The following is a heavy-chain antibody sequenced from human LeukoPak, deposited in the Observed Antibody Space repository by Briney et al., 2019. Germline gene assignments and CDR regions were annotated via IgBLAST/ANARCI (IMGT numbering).Heavy chain of an antibody. D-gene: IGHD5-12*01. V-gene: IGHV3-74*01. CDR2: INSDGSST. J-gene: IGHJ4*02. CDR1: GFTFSSYW. Sequence: GGSLRLSCAASGFTFSSYWMHWVRQAPGKGLVWVSRINSDGSSTSYADSVKGRFTISRDNAKNSLYLQMNSLRAEDTALYYCAILPQKGGYDPLDYWGQGTLVTVSS. CDR3: AILPQKGGYDPLDY.